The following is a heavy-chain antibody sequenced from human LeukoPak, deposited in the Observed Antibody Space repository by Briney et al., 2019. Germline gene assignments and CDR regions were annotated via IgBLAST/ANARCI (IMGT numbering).Heavy chain of an antibody. J-gene: IGHJ4*02. CDR1: GYTFPSYG. D-gene: IGHD1-26*01. V-gene: IGHV1-18*01. CDR2: ISAYNGTT. Sequence: ASVKVSCRASGYTFPSYGISWVRQAPGQGLEWMGWISAYNGTTDYAQKLQGRVTMTTDTSTSTAYVELRSLRSDDTAVYYCARDRLSAAGGWDLVFDYWGQGTLVTVSS. CDR3: ARDRLSAAGGWDLVFDY.